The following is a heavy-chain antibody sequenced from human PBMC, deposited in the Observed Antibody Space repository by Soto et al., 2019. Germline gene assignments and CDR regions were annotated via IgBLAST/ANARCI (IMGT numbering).Heavy chain of an antibody. CDR1: GGSISSYY. Sequence: PSETLSLTCTVSGGSISSYYWSWIRQPPGKGLEWIGYIYYSGSTNYNPSLKSRVTISVDTSKNQFSLKLSSVTAADTAVYYCARALRKGMDVWGQGPTVTVSS. CDR3: ARALRKGMDV. CDR2: IYYSGST. J-gene: IGHJ6*02. V-gene: IGHV4-59*01.